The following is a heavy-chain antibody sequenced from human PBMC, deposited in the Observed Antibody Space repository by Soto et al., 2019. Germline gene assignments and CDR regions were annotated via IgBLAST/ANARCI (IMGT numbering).Heavy chain of an antibody. D-gene: IGHD4-4*01. V-gene: IGHV3-23*01. CDR2: ISGSGGST. Sequence: GGSLRLSCAASEFTFSTYAMSWVRQAPGKGLEWVSSISGSGGSTYYADSVKGRFTISRDNSKNTLYLQMTSLRAEDTAVYYCARHVNTVFWSHSWGQGTLVTVSS. CDR3: ARHVNTVFWSHS. CDR1: EFTFSTYA. J-gene: IGHJ5*01.